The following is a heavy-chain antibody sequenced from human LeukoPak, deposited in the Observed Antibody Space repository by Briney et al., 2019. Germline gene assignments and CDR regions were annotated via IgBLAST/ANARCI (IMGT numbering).Heavy chain of an antibody. CDR2: INSDGSST. CDR3: AKRGYSYGYLSDY. CDR1: GFTFSSYW. D-gene: IGHD5-18*01. V-gene: IGHV3-74*01. Sequence: AGGSLRLSCAASGFTFSSYWMHWVRQVPGKGLVWVSRINSDGSSTLYADSVKGRFTISRDNAKNTLYLQMSSLRAEDTAVYYCAKRGYSYGYLSDYWGQGTLVTVSS. J-gene: IGHJ4*02.